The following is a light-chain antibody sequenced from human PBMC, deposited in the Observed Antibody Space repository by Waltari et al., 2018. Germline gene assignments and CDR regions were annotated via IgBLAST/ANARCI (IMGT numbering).Light chain of an antibody. Sequence: QSALTQPPSASGSPGQPVTLPSTGTTSDVGGYTYVPWYQQHPGKAPKLLIYEVIQRPSGVPDRFSGSKSGNTASLTVSGLQAEDEADYFCSSYGGSNNVVFGGGTTLTVL. J-gene: IGLJ2*01. CDR1: TSDVGGYTY. CDR3: SSYGGSNNVV. V-gene: IGLV2-8*01. CDR2: EVI.